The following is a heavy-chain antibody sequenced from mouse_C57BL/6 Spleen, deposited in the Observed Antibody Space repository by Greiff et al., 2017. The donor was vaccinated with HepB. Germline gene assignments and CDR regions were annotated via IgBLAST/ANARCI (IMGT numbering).Heavy chain of an antibody. CDR3: ASWGLDGYGFAY. CDR2: IHPNSGST. Sequence: VQLQQSGAELVKPGASVKLSCKASGYTFTSYWMHWVKQRPGQGLEWIGMIHPNSGSTNYNEKFKSKATLTVDKSSSTAYMQLSSLTSEDSAVYYCASWGLDGYGFAYWGQGTLVTVSA. J-gene: IGHJ3*01. V-gene: IGHV1-64*01. CDR1: GYTFTSYW. D-gene: IGHD2-2*01.